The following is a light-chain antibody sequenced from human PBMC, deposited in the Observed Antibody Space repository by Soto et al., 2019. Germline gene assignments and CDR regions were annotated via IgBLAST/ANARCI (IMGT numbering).Light chain of an antibody. V-gene: IGKV2D-29*02. Sequence: DVVMTQTPLSLSVAPGQPASISCKSSQSLLHITGETFLFWYLQKPGQSPQLLIYEVSTRVSGVPDSFSGNGAGTDLTLEISRVETDDVGIYYCMQSTQLPPTFGQGTRLVIE. CDR1: QSLLHITGETF. CDR2: EVS. J-gene: IGKJ5*01. CDR3: MQSTQLPPT.